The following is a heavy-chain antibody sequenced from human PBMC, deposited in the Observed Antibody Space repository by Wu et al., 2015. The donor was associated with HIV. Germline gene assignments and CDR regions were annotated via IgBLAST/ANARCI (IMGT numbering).Heavy chain of an antibody. Sequence: QVQLVQSGAEVKKPGSSVKVSCKASGGTFSSYAISWVRQAPGQGLEWVGGITPFFGAGKYAQKFQGRVTITRDEATSTAYMELSSLRSEDTALYFCARRIATAGTPFDSWGLGTMVTVSS. CDR3: ARRIATAGTPFDS. J-gene: IGHJ4*02. V-gene: IGHV1-69*05. CDR1: GGTFSSYA. D-gene: IGHD6-25*01. CDR2: ITPFFGAG.